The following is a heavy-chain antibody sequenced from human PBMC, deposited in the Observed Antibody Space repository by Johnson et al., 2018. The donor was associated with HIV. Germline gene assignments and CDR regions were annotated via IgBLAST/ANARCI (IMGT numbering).Heavy chain of an antibody. Sequence: VQLMESGGVVVQPGGSLRLSCAASGFTFDDYTMHWVRQAPGKGLEWVSLISWDGGSTYYADSVKGRFTISRDNSKNSLYLQMNSLRTEDTALYYCAAAGIDAFDIWGQGTMVTVSS. V-gene: IGHV3-43*01. J-gene: IGHJ3*02. CDR1: GFTFDDYT. CDR3: AAAGIDAFDI. D-gene: IGHD6-13*01. CDR2: ISWDGGST.